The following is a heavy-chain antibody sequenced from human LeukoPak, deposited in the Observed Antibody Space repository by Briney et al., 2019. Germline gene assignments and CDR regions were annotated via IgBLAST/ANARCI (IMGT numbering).Heavy chain of an antibody. CDR1: GFTFTYYA. CDR2: INGIGGTT. Sequence: PGGSLRLSCAVSGFTFTYYAMSWVRQAPGKGLEWVSVINGIGGTTSYADSVKGRFTISRDNSKNTLYLQVSSLRAEDTAVYYCAKDSEYCGGDCYWYFQHWGQGTLVTVSS. D-gene: IGHD2-21*02. V-gene: IGHV3-23*01. J-gene: IGHJ1*01. CDR3: AKDSEYCGGDCYWYFQH.